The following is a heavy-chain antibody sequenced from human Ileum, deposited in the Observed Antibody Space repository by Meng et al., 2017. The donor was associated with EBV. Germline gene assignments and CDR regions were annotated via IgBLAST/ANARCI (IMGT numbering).Heavy chain of an antibody. J-gene: IGHJ4*02. CDR3: ARGTAYDLFADYQFFDY. D-gene: IGHD3-9*01. CDR1: EDAIRSNW. CDR2: ILHAGNT. V-gene: IGHV4-4*02. Sequence: HVRFQASGSVLLTPSRTLALTCSVPEDAIRSNWWSWLRQPPGKGLEWIGEILHAGNTNYNPSLKSRLTISLDTSKNQFSLNLSSVTAADTAVYYCARGTAYDLFADYQFFDYWGQGILVTVSS.